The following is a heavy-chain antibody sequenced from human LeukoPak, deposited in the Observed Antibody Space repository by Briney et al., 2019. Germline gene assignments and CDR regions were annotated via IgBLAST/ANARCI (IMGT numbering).Heavy chain of an antibody. CDR3: ARDMRVGWELLRAFDI. V-gene: IGHV1-18*04. J-gene: IGHJ3*02. CDR1: GYTFTGYY. Sequence: ASVKVSCKASGYTFTGYYMHWVRQAPGQGLEWMGWISAYNGNTNYAQKLQGRVTMTTDTSTSTAYMELRSLRSDDTAVYYCARDMRVGWELLRAFDIWGQGTMVTVSS. D-gene: IGHD1-26*01. CDR2: ISAYNGNT.